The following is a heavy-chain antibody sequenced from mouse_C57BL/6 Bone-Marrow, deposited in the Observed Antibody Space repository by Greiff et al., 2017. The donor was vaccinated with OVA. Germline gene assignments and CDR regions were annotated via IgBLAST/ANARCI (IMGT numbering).Heavy chain of an antibody. J-gene: IGHJ3*01. V-gene: IGHV1-81*01. D-gene: IGHD1-1*02. CDR2: IYPRSGNT. Sequence: QVQLKQSGAELARPGASVKLSCKASGYTFTSYGISWVKQRTGQGLEWIGEIYPRSGNTYYNEKFKGKATLTADKSSSIAYMELRSLTSEDSAVYFCARSWYYWGQGTLVTVSA. CDR3: ARSWYY. CDR1: GYTFTSYG.